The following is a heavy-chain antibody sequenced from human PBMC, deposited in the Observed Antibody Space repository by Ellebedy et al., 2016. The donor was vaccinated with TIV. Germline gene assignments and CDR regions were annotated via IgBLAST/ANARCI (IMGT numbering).Heavy chain of an antibody. CDR3: ARGKPDGDSDY. J-gene: IGHJ4*02. CDR1: GGSISSGDYY. CDR2: IYYSGST. Sequence: MPSETLSLTCTVSGGSISSGDYYWSWIRQPPGKGLEWLGYIYYSGSTYYTPSLKSRVTISVDTSKNQFSLQVTSLTAADTAVYYCARGKPDGDSDYWGQGTLVSVSS. V-gene: IGHV4-30-4*02. D-gene: IGHD2-21*02.